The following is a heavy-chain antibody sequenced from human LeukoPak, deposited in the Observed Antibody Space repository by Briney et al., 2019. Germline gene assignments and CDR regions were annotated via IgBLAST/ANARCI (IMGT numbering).Heavy chain of an antibody. CDR3: AKIAAAGTHFDY. D-gene: IGHD6-13*01. Sequence: PSETLSLTCTVSGGSISSYYWSWIRQPPGKGLEGIGYIYYSGSTNYNPSLKSRVTISVDTSKNQFSLKLSSVTAADTAVYYCAKIAAAGTHFDYWGQGTLVTVSS. V-gene: IGHV4-59*01. CDR2: IYYSGST. J-gene: IGHJ4*02. CDR1: GGSISSYY.